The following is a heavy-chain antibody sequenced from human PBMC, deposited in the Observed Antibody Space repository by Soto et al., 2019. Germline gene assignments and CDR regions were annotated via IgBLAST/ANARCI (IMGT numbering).Heavy chain of an antibody. V-gene: IGHV3-15*07. CDR2: IKSKTDGGAT. D-gene: IGHD3-3*01. Sequence: GGSLRLSCAASGFTFSNAWMNWVRQAPGKGLEWVGRIKSKTDGGATDYAAPVKGRFTISRDDSKNTLYLQMNSLKTEDTAVYYCTKEGPDYDFWSGYYQYNWFDPWGQGTLVTVSS. CDR3: TKEGPDYDFWSGYYQYNWFDP. CDR1: GFTFSNAW. J-gene: IGHJ5*02.